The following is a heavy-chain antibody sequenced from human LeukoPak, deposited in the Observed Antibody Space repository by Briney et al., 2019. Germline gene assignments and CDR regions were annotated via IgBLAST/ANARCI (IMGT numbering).Heavy chain of an antibody. V-gene: IGHV4-31*03. Sequence: ESSQTLSLTCTVSGDSINSGGYYWSWIRQHPGKGLEWIGYIYYSGSTYYNPSLISRVIISVDTSKNQFSLKLSSVTAADTAVYYCARDKNGATPDYWGQGALVTVSS. J-gene: IGHJ4*02. D-gene: IGHD2-15*01. CDR1: GDSINSGGYY. CDR2: IYYSGST. CDR3: ARDKNGATPDY.